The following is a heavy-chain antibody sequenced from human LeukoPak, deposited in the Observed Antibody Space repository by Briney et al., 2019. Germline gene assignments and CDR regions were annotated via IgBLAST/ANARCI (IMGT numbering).Heavy chain of an antibody. CDR1: GYTFSSYW. CDR2: IYPGDSDT. J-gene: IGHJ4*02. Sequence: GESLKISCKGSGYTFSSYWIGWVRQVPGKGLEWMGIIYPGDSDTRYSPSLQGQVTISVDTSIGTAYLQWSSLKAWDTAIYYCARQNDFRLDYWGQGTLVTVSS. CDR3: ARQNDFRLDY. V-gene: IGHV5-51*01. D-gene: IGHD3-3*01.